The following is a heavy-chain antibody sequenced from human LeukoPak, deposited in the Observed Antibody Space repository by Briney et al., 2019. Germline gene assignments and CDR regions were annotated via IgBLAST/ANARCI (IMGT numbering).Heavy chain of an antibody. D-gene: IGHD2-21*01. V-gene: IGHV4-59*02. J-gene: IGHJ6*03. CDR2: MSYSGRT. Sequence: PSETLSLTCTVSGGSVSSYYWSWIRQTPEKGLEWIGYMSYSGRTDYGPSLKSRVTMSVDTSKNQFSLKMSYVTAADTAVYYCARGRIASGAYYYYMDVWGKGTTVTVSS. CDR1: GGSVSSYY. CDR3: ARGRIASGAYYYYMDV.